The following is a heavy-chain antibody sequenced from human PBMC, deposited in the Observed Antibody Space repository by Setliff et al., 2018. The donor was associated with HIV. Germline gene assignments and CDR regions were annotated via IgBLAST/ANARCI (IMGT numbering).Heavy chain of an antibody. CDR1: GFAFNDYY. CDR3: ARNYHGTVTSVALDY. CDR2: INEDGSST. D-gene: IGHD3-10*01. Sequence: PGGSLRLSCVSSGFAFNDYYMTWVRQAPGKGLEWVATINEDGSSTYMSYVDSVKGRFTISGDNTKNLVFLQMDDLRAEDTALYYCARNYHGTVTSVALDYWGQGTLVTVSS. J-gene: IGHJ4*02. V-gene: IGHV3-7*01.